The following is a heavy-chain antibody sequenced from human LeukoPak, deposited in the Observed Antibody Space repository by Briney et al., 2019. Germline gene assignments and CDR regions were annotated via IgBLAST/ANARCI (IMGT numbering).Heavy chain of an antibody. CDR1: GFTFSSFW. CDR2: MNIDGSEK. J-gene: IGHJ4*02. CDR3: ARDPVEWELLLDY. D-gene: IGHD1-26*01. Sequence: PRGSLKLSCAASGFTFSSFWMGWVRQTPGKRLEWVANMNIDGSEKYYADSVKGRFSISRDNARNSVYLQMSSLRVEDTAVYYCARDPVEWELLLDYWGQGTLVTVSS. V-gene: IGHV3-7*01.